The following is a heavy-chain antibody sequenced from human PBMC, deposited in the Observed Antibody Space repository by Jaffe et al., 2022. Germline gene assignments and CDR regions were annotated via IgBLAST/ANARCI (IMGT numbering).Heavy chain of an antibody. V-gene: IGHV2-26*01. Sequence: QVTLKESGPVLVKPTETLTLTCTVSGFSLSNARMGVSWIRQPPGKALEWLAHIFSNDEKSYSTSLKSRLTISKDTSKSQVVLTMTNMDPVDTATYYCARITMVQGASPFFYMDVWGKGTTVTVSS. D-gene: IGHD3-10*01. CDR2: IFSNDEK. CDR1: GFSLSNARMG. J-gene: IGHJ6*03. CDR3: ARITMVQGASPFFYMDV.